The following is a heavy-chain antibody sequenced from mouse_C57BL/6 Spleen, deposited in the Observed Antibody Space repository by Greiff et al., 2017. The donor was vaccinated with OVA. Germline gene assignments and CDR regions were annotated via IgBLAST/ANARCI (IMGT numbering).Heavy chain of an antibody. CDR2: INYDGSST. V-gene: IGHV5-16*01. J-gene: IGHJ3*01. CDR3: ARERAYGGFAY. CDR1: GFTFSDYY. D-gene: IGHD1-1*01. Sequence: EVKLMESEGGLVQPGSSMKLSCTASGFTFSDYYMAWVRQVPEKGLEWVANINYDGSSTYYLDSLKSRFIISRDNAKNILYLQMSSLKSEDTATYYCARERAYGGFAYWGQGTLVTVSA.